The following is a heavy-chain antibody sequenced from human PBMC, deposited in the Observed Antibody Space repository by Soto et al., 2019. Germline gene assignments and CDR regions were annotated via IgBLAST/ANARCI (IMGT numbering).Heavy chain of an antibody. J-gene: IGHJ4*02. Sequence: SGAEVKKPGASVKVSCKASGYTFISYDINWVRQAPGQGLEWMGWMNPNRGNTDYAQKFQGRVTMTRNTSITTAYMELRSLTSEDTAVYFCVRGLYTGYEWGDHWGQGTLITVSS. V-gene: IGHV1-8*01. CDR2: MNPNRGNT. CDR3: VRGLYTGYEWGDH. D-gene: IGHD5-12*01. CDR1: GYTFISYD.